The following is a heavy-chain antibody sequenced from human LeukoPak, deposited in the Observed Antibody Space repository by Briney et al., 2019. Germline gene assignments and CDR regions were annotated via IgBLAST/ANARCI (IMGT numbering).Heavy chain of an antibody. CDR2: IYYSGST. J-gene: IGHJ4*02. V-gene: IGHV4-39*01. Sequence: SETLSLTCTVSGGSISSSSYYWGWIRQPPGKGLEWIGSIYYSGSTYYNPSLKSRVTISVDTSKNQVSLRLSSVTAADTAVYYCATASPYYDILTGYSNYFDYWGQGTLVTVSS. D-gene: IGHD3-9*01. CDR1: GGSISSSSYY. CDR3: ATASPYYDILTGYSNYFDY.